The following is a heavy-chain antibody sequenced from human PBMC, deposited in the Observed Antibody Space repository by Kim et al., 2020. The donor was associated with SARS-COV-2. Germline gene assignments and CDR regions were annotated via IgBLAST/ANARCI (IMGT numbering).Heavy chain of an antibody. D-gene: IGHD6-6*01. Sequence: GGSLRLSCAASGFTFGDYAMHWVRQAPGKGLEWVSGISWNSGSIGYADSVKGRFTISRDNAKNSLYLQMNSLRAEDTALYYCAKGYLVDLDYYGMDVWGQGTTVTVSS. CDR1: GFTFGDYA. J-gene: IGHJ6*02. V-gene: IGHV3-9*01. CDR2: ISWNSGSI. CDR3: AKGYLVDLDYYGMDV.